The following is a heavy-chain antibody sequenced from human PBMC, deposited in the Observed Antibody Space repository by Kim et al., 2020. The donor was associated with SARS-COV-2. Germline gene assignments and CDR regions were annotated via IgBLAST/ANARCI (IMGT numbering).Heavy chain of an antibody. CDR2: ITGSGDKT. J-gene: IGHJ4*02. CDR1: GFTFSSYA. V-gene: IGHV3-23*01. Sequence: GGSLRLSCAASGFTFSSYAMTWVRQAPGKGLEYVSSITGSGDKTYYADSVRGRFTISRDNSKDTLYLQMNSLRAEDTAVYYCAKDLRRGGDYWGQGTLVTVSS. D-gene: IGHD3-10*01. CDR3: AKDLRRGGDY.